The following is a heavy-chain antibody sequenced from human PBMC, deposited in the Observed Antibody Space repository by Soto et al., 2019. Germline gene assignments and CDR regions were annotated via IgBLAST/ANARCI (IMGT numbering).Heavy chain of an antibody. CDR1: GFSFSSDS. Sequence: LRLSCAASGFSFSSDSMGWVRQAPGKGLEWVSSISSSGSFMNYADSVKGRFTISRDNAKKLVYLHMSSLKDEDTAVYYCARDPPTGSTLDWFDSWGQGTLVTVSS. CDR2: ISSSGSFM. V-gene: IGHV3-21*01. CDR3: ARDPPTGSTLDWFDS. D-gene: IGHD1-7*01. J-gene: IGHJ5*01.